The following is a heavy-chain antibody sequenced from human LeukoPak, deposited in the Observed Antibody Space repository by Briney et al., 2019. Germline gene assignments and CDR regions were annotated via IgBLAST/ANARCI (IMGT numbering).Heavy chain of an antibody. V-gene: IGHV3-23*01. Sequence: SGGSLRLSCAASGFTFSAYAMSWVRQAPGKGLEWVSAISGSGGSTYYADSVKGRFTISRDNSKNTLYLQMNNLRAEDTAVYYCAKSPYDFWSGYYSHYYYYYMDVWGKGTTVTVSS. J-gene: IGHJ6*03. CDR2: ISGSGGST. CDR1: GFTFSAYA. CDR3: AKSPYDFWSGYYSHYYYYYMDV. D-gene: IGHD3-3*01.